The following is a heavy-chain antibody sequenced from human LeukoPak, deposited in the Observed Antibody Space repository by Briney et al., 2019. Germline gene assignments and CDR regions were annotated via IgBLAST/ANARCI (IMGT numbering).Heavy chain of an antibody. V-gene: IGHV3-21*01. D-gene: IGHD2-21*02. CDR1: GFIFSSHN. J-gene: IGHJ4*02. CDR3: ARDRESYCGGDCQYSFDY. Sequence: PGGSLRLSCAASGFIFSSHNMNWVRQAPGKGLEWVSSISSESDYIYYADSVKGRFTISRDNAANSLYLHVNSLRAEDTAVYYCARDRESYCGGDCQYSFDYWGQGTLVIVSS. CDR2: ISSESDYI.